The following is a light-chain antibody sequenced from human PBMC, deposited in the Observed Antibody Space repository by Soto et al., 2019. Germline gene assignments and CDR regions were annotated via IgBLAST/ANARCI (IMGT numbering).Light chain of an antibody. V-gene: IGKV1-5*03. CDR3: QQYNNYWT. CDR1: QSISYW. CDR2: KAS. J-gene: IGKJ1*01. Sequence: DIQMTQSPSTLSASVGDRVTITCRASQSISYWLAWYQQKPGKAPNLLIYKASSLESGVPSRFSGSGSGTAFTLTISSLQPDDVATYDCQQYNNYWTFGQGTKVEIK.